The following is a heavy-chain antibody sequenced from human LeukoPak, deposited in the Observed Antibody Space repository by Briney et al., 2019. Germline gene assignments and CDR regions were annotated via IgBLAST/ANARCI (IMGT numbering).Heavy chain of an antibody. V-gene: IGHV4-59*01. D-gene: IGHD2-21*02. CDR1: GGSISSDY. Sequence: PSETLSLTCTVSGGSISSDYWSWIRQPPGKGLGWIGYLYYSGSTNYNPSLKSRVTISVDTSKNQFSLKLSSVTAADTAVYYCARDCGGDCYQNDWYFDLWGRGTLVTVSS. J-gene: IGHJ2*01. CDR2: LYYSGST. CDR3: ARDCGGDCYQNDWYFDL.